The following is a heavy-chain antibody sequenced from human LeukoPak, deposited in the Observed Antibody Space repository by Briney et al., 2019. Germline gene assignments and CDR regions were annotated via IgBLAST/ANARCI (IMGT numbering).Heavy chain of an antibody. D-gene: IGHD2-2*01. CDR1: GFTFSSYS. J-gene: IGHJ3*02. CDR3: ARSVVVPAAYWGPDAFDI. V-gene: IGHV3-21*01. CDR2: ISSSSSYI. Sequence: PGGSLRLSCAASGFTFSSYSMNWVRQAPGKGLEWVSSISSSSSYIYYADSVKGRFTISRDNAKNSLYLQMNSLRAEDTAVYYCARSVVVPAAYWGPDAFDIWGQGTMVTVSS.